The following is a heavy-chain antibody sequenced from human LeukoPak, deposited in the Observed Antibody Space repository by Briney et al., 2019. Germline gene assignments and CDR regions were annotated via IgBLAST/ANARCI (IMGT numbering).Heavy chain of an antibody. Sequence: PSETLSLTCTVSGGSISSGSYYWSWIRQPAGKGLEWIGRIYTSGSTNYNPSLKSRVTISVNTSKNQFSLKLSSVTAADTAVYYCASQSVDTPEPYFDYWGQGTLVTVSS. J-gene: IGHJ4*02. CDR3: ASQSVDTPEPYFDY. D-gene: IGHD5-18*01. CDR1: GGSISSGSYY. V-gene: IGHV4-61*02. CDR2: IYTSGST.